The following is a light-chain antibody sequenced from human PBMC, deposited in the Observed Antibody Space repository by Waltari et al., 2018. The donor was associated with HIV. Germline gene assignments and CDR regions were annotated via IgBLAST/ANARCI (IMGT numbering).Light chain of an antibody. CDR3: QQYYTTSLFT. CDR2: WAS. V-gene: IGKV4-1*01. Sequence: DIVMTQSPDSLAVSLGERATINCKSSQSVLFSSNNKNYLAWYQQKPGQPPKLLIYWASTRESGVPVRFSGGGSGTDFTLTISSLQAEDVAVYYCQQYYTTSLFTFGPGTKVDIK. J-gene: IGKJ3*01. CDR1: QSVLFSSNNKNY.